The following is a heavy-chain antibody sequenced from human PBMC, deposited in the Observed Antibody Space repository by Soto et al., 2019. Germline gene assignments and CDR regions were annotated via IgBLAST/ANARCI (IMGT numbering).Heavy chain of an antibody. D-gene: IGHD6-19*01. CDR2: ISSSSSYI. J-gene: IGHJ4*02. V-gene: IGHV3-21*01. Sequence: EVQLVESGGGLVKPGGSLRLSCAASGFTFSSYSMNWVRQAPGKGLEWVSSISSSSSYIYYADSVKGRFTISRDNAKNSLYLQMNRLRAEDTAVYYCAREREYSSGWYEVGYFDYWGQGTLVTVSS. CDR1: GFTFSSYS. CDR3: AREREYSSGWYEVGYFDY.